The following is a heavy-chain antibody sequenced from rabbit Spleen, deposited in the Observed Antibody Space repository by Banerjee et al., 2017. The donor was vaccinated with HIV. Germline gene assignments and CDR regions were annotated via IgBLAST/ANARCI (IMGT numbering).Heavy chain of an antibody. V-gene: IGHV1S40*01. CDR1: GFSFSGILY. CDR3: ARSPWSGAADGAYALNL. D-gene: IGHD6-1*01. J-gene: IGHJ4*01. Sequence: QSLEESGGDLVKPGASLTLSCTASGFSFSGILYMCWVRQAPGKGLEWIACIDTGDGDTYFANWAKGRFTCSKTSSTTVTLQMTSLTVADTATYFCARSPWSGAADGAYALNLWGPGTLVTVS. CDR2: IDTGDGDT.